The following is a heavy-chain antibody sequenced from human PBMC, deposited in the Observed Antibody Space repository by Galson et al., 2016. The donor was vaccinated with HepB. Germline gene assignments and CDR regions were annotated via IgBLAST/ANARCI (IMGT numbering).Heavy chain of an antibody. CDR3: ARLRYNWKDGDFRDS. CDR1: GGSIRSSSYY. D-gene: IGHD1-20*01. V-gene: IGHV4-39*01. J-gene: IGHJ4*02. Sequence: ETLSLTCTVSGGSIRSSSYYWGWIRQPPGKGLEWIASSYYSGSTYYNPSLQSRLTLSIDTSKNQFSLKLSSVTAADTAVYYCARLRYNWKDGDFRDSWGQGTLVTVSS. CDR2: SYYSGST.